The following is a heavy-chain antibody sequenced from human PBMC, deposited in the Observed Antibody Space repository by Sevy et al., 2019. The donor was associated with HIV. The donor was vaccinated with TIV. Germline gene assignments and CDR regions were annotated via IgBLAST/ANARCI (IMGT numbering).Heavy chain of an antibody. CDR2: IYYSGST. Sequence: ETLSLTCTVSGGSISSSSYYWGWIRQPPGKGLEWIGSIYYSGSTNYNPSLKSRVTISVVTSKNQVSLKLSSVTAADTTLYYCARHDMDRPFDPWGQGTLVTVSS. CDR3: ARHDMDRPFDP. V-gene: IGHV4-39*01. CDR1: GGSISSSSYY. J-gene: IGHJ5*02. D-gene: IGHD2-2*03.